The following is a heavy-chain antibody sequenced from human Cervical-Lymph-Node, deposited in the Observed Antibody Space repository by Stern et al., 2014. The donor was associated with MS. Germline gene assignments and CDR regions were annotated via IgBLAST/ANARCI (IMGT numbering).Heavy chain of an antibody. CDR2: IYWDDDK. CDR3: AHLTTATALDY. D-gene: IGHD1-1*01. CDR1: GFSLSTSGVG. V-gene: IGHV2-5*02. J-gene: IGHJ4*02. Sequence: QVTLKESGPTLVKPTQTLTLTCTFSGFSLSTSGVGVGWIRQPPGKALEWLALIYWDDDKRYSPSLESRLTITKDTSKNLVVLTMTNMDPVDTDTYYCAHLTTATALDYWGQGTLVTVSS.